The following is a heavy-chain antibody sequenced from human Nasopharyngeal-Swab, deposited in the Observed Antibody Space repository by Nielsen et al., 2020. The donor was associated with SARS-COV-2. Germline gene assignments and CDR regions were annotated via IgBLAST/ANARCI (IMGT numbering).Heavy chain of an antibody. CDR3: ARHLVVVVAATFNWFDP. J-gene: IGHJ5*02. V-gene: IGHV4-59*08. Sequence: SETLSLTCTVSGGSISSYYWSWIRQPPGKGLEWIGYIYYSGSTNYNPSLKSRVTISVDTSKNQFSLKLSSVTAADTAVYYCARHLVVVVAATFNWFDPWGQGTLVTVSS. D-gene: IGHD2-15*01. CDR2: IYYSGST. CDR1: GGSISSYY.